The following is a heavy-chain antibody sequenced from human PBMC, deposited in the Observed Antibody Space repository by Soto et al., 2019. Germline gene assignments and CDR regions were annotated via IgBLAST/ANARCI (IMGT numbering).Heavy chain of an antibody. Sequence: GGSLRLSCAASGFTFSSYWMHWVRQAPGKGLVWVSRIDSDGSSTSYADSVKGRFTISRDNAKNTVYLQMNSLRAEDTAVYFCARTISYSGSYFSYFDYWGQGNLVTVSS. D-gene: IGHD3-10*01. V-gene: IGHV3-74*01. CDR2: IDSDGSST. CDR1: GFTFSSYW. CDR3: ARTISYSGSYFSYFDY. J-gene: IGHJ4*02.